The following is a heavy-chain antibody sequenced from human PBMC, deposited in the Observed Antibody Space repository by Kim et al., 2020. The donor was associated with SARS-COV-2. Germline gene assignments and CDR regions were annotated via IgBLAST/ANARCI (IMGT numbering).Heavy chain of an antibody. Sequence: SETLSLTCTVSGGSISSGGYYWSWIRQHPGKGLEWIGYIYYSGSTYYNPSLKSRVTISVDTSKNQFSLKLSSVTAADTAVYYCARTDSSSWGPEGGGIDYWGQGTLVTVSS. D-gene: IGHD6-13*01. CDR2: IYYSGST. V-gene: IGHV4-31*03. CDR3: ARTDSSSWGPEGGGIDY. J-gene: IGHJ4*02. CDR1: GGSISSGGYY.